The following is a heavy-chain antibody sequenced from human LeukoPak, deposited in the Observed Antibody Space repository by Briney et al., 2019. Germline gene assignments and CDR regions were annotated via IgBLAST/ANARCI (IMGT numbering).Heavy chain of an antibody. CDR3: ARVRLGYCSSTSCSVRYYYGMDV. Sequence: ASVKVSCKASGGTFSSYAISWVRQAPGQGLEWMGGIIPIFGTASYAQKFQGRVTITADESTSTAYMELSSLRSEDTAVYYCARVRLGYCSSTSCSVRYYYGMDVWGQGTTVTVSS. CDR2: IIPIFGTA. V-gene: IGHV1-69*13. J-gene: IGHJ6*02. D-gene: IGHD2-2*01. CDR1: GGTFSSYA.